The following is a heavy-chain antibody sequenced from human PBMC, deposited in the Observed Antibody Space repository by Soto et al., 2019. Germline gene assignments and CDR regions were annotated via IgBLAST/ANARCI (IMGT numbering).Heavy chain of an antibody. V-gene: IGHV1-69*13. D-gene: IGHD3-22*01. CDR3: ASVGDSSGYYGY. J-gene: IGHJ4*02. Sequence: ASVKVSCKASGGTFSSYAISWVRQAPGQGLEWMGGIIPIFGTANYAQKFQGRVTITADESTSTAYMELSSLRSEDTAVYYCASVGDSSGYYGYWGQGTLVTVSS. CDR1: GGTFSSYA. CDR2: IIPIFGTA.